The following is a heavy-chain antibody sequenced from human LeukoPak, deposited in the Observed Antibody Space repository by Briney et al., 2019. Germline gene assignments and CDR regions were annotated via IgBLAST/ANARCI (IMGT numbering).Heavy chain of an antibody. V-gene: IGHV4-61*09. CDR2: IYIGGSP. J-gene: IGHJ3*02. Sequence: SETLSLTCTVSGGSVSSSIYYWTWIRQPAGKGLEWVGHIYIGGSPNCNPSLKSRVAISVDTSRNQFSLNLSSVTAADTAVYFCARSLINFRDAFHIWGQGTMVIVSS. CDR3: ARSLINFRDAFHI. D-gene: IGHD3-16*01. CDR1: GGSVSSSIYY.